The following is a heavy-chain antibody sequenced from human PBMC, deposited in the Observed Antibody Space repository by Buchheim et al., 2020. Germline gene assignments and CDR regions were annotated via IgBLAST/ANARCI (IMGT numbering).Heavy chain of an antibody. V-gene: IGHV4-59*01. D-gene: IGHD2-15*01. J-gene: IGHJ4*02. Sequence: QVQLQESGPGLVKPSETLSLTCTVSGGSISSYYWSWIRQPPGKGLEWIGYIYYSGSTTYNPPLKSRVTISVDTAKNQFSLKLSSVTAADTAVYYCARGDPYCSGGSCYIGLLDYWGQGTL. CDR1: GGSISSYY. CDR3: ARGDPYCSGGSCYIGLLDY. CDR2: IYYSGST.